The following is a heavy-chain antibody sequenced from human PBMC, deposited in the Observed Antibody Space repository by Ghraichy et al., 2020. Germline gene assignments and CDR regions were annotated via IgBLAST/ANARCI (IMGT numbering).Heavy chain of an antibody. Sequence: SETLSLTCAVYGGSFSGYYWSWIRQPPGKGLEWIGEINHSGSTNYNPSLKSRVTISVDTSKNQFSLKLSSVTAADTAVYYCARGNGSGSYFGDYWGQGTLVTVSS. CDR3: ARGNGSGSYFGDY. D-gene: IGHD3-10*01. CDR1: GGSFSGYY. V-gene: IGHV4-34*01. J-gene: IGHJ4*02. CDR2: INHSGST.